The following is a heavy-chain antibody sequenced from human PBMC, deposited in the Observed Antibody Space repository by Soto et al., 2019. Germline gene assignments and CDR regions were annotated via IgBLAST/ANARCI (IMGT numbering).Heavy chain of an antibody. V-gene: IGHV5-10-1*01. Sequence: GESLKISCKGSGYSFTSYWISWVRQMPGKGLEWMGRIDPSDSYTNYSPSFQGHVTISADKSISTAYLQWSSLKASDTAMYYCAREGARRYGSSSLYYYYGMDVWGRGTTVTVSS. CDR2: IDPSDSYT. CDR1: GYSFTSYW. CDR3: AREGARRYGSSSLYYYYGMDV. J-gene: IGHJ6*02. D-gene: IGHD6-6*01.